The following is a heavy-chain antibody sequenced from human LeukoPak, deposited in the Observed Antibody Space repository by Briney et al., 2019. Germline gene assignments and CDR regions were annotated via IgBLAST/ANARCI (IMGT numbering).Heavy chain of an antibody. CDR2: FFYSGST. J-gene: IGHJ2*01. Sequence: PSETLSLTCNVSGGSSSNSTDYWGWIRQPPGKGLEWISTFFYSGSTYYNPSLKSRVTISLDTSKNQFSLKLSSVSAADTAVYYCARDRIITMIVGFNQGYFDLWGRGTLVTVSS. D-gene: IGHD3-22*01. V-gene: IGHV4-39*07. CDR3: ARDRIITMIVGFNQGYFDL. CDR1: GGSSSNSTDY.